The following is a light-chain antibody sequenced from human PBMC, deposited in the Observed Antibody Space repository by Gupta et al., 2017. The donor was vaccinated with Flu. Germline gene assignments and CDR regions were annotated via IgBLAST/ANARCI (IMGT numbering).Light chain of an antibody. CDR3: HQRTGGHRLCT. CDR2: GAS. CDR1: QSVSSS. V-gene: IGKV3D-11*02. Sequence: EIVLTQSPATLYLSPGEGATLSCRASQSVSSSLAWYQQKHGQPPRLLIYGASTRSKGSPANCSGSGDGTDANLTIISREPEDFEVYYCHQRTGGHRLCTFGQGTKLDIK. J-gene: IGKJ2*02.